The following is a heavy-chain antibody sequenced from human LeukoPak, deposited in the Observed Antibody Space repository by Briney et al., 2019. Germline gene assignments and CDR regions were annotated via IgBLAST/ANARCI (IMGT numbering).Heavy chain of an antibody. J-gene: IGHJ4*02. CDR1: GYSISSSNW. D-gene: IGHD3-10*01. Sequence: SETLSLTCAVSGYSISSSNWWGWIRQPPGKGLEWIGYIYHSGSTYYNPSLKSRVTMSVDTSKNQFSLKLSSVTAVDTAVYYCARTGVDYYGSGSYFDYWGQGTLVTVSS. V-gene: IGHV4-28*01. CDR3: ARTGVDYYGSGSYFDY. CDR2: IYHSGST.